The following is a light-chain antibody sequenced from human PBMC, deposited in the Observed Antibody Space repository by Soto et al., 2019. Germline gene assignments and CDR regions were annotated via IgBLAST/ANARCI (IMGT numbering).Light chain of an antibody. CDR3: SSYISTGTGTVVV. CDR1: SSDVGGYNY. J-gene: IGLJ1*01. V-gene: IGLV2-14*03. CDR2: EVT. Sequence: QSALTQPASVSGSPGQSITISCTGTSSDVGGYNYVSWYQQHPGKAPKLMIYEVTNRPSGVSNRFPGSKSGNTASLTISGLQPEDGADYYCSSYISTGTGTVVVFGTGTKLTVL.